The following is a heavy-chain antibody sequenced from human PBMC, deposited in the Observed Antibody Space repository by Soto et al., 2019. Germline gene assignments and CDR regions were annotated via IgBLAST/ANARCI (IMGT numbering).Heavy chain of an antibody. Sequence: EVQLVESGGGLVQPGGSLRLSCAASGFTFSSYWMHWVRQAPGKGLVWVSRIRSDGSGTYYADSVKGRLTISRDNAKNALDLQMTGLRAEDTVVYYCARGDCDYYDGNVYLCGHWGQGALVTLAS. D-gene: IGHD3-22*01. CDR2: IRSDGSGT. CDR1: GFTFSSYW. J-gene: IGHJ4*02. V-gene: IGHV3-74*01. CDR3: ARGDCDYYDGNVYLCGH.